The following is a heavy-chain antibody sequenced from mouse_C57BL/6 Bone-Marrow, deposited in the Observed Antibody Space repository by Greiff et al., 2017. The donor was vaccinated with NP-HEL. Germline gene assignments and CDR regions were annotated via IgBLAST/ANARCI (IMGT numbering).Heavy chain of an antibody. CDR3: ARDTGTGFAY. V-gene: IGHV5-6*01. Sequence: VQLQQSGGDLVKPGGSLKLSCAASGFTFSSYGMSWVRQTPDKRLEWVATISSGGSYTYYPDSVKGRFTISRANAKNTLYLQMSSLKSEDTAMYYCARDTGTGFAYWGQGTLVTVSA. J-gene: IGHJ3*01. CDR2: ISSGGSYT. CDR1: GFTFSSYG. D-gene: IGHD4-1*01.